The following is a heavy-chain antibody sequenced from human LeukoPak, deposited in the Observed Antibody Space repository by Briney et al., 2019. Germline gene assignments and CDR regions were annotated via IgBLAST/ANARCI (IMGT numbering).Heavy chain of an antibody. CDR3: ARHERGSHFDY. CDR2: ISYSGST. D-gene: IGHD1-26*01. Sequence: SETLCLTCTVSGGSISSYYWSWIRQPPGKGLEWIAYISYSGSTNYNPSLNGRVTISVDTSKNQFSLKVTSVTAADTAVYYCARHERGSHFDYWGQGTLVTVSS. CDR1: GGSISSYY. V-gene: IGHV4-59*08. J-gene: IGHJ4*02.